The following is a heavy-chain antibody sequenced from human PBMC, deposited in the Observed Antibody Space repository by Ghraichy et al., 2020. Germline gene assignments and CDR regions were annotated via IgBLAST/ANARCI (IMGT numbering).Heavy chain of an antibody. CDR3: ARVCSNWNYGWFDP. J-gene: IGHJ5*02. Sequence: SETLSLTCAVYGGSFSGYYWSWIRQPPGKGLEWIGEIKHSGSTNYNPSLKSRVTISVDTSKKQFSLKLSSVTAADTAVYYCARVCSNWNYGWFDPWGQGTLVTVSS. V-gene: IGHV4-34*01. CDR1: GGSFSGYY. CDR2: IKHSGST. D-gene: IGHD1-7*01.